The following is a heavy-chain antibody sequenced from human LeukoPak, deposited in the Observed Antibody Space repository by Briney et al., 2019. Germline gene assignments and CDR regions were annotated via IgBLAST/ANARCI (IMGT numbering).Heavy chain of an antibody. CDR2: ISYDGSNK. D-gene: IGHD6-13*01. V-gene: IGHV3-30-3*01. Sequence: GGSLRLSCAASGFTFSSYAMHWVRQAPGKGLEWVAVISYDGSNKYYADSVKGRFTISRDNSKNTLYLQMNSLRSDDTAVYYCARDRTRIAAAGGAYWGQGTLVTVSS. CDR1: GFTFSSYA. CDR3: ARDRTRIAAAGGAY. J-gene: IGHJ4*02.